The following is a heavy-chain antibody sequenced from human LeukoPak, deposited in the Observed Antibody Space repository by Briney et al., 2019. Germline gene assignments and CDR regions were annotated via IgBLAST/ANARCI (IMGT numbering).Heavy chain of an antibody. CDR3: VKDMSGSNDAFDL. D-gene: IGHD3-3*01. CDR1: GFTFSSYE. V-gene: IGHV3-48*03. CDR2: ISSSGSTI. J-gene: IGHJ3*01. Sequence: GGSLRLSCAASGFTFSSYEMNWVRQAPGKGLEWVSYISSSGSTIYYADSVKGRFTISRDNAKNSLYLQMNSLRAEDMALYYCVKDMSGSNDAFDLWGQGTMVTVSS.